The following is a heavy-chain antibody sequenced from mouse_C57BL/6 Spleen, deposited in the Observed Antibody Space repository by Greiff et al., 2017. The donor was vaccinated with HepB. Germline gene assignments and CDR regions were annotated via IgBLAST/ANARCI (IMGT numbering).Heavy chain of an antibody. CDR1: GYSFTSYY. CDR2: IYPGSGNT. J-gene: IGHJ4*01. D-gene: IGHD6-2*01. V-gene: IGHV1-66*01. CDR3: AGESGLYVPGY. Sequence: QVQLQQSGPELVKPGASVKISCKASGYSFTSYYIHWVKQRPGKGLEWIGWIYPGSGNTKYNEKFKGKATLTADPSSSTAYMQLSSLTSEDSAVYCCAGESGLYVPGYWGQGTSVTVSS.